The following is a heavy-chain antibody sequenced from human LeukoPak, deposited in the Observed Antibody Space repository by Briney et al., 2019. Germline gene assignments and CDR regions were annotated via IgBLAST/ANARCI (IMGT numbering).Heavy chain of an antibody. CDR2: INSDGSST. CDR1: GFTFSSYW. V-gene: IGHV3-74*01. Sequence: GGSLRLSCAASGFTFSSYWMHWVRQAPGKGLVWVSRINSDGSSTSYADSVKGRFTISRDNAKYTLYLQMNSLRVEDTAIYYCTRGMLRQPPDYWGQGMLVTVSS. CDR3: TRGMLRQPPDY. J-gene: IGHJ4*02. D-gene: IGHD3-10*02.